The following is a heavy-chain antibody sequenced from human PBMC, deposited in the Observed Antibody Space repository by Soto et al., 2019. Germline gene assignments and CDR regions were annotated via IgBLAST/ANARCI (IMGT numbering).Heavy chain of an antibody. CDR1: GFPFRTYA. D-gene: IGHD5-12*01. CDR2: INHNRNTI. CDR3: VRDRGYTGYDVEY. J-gene: IGHJ4*02. V-gene: IGHV3-48*02. Sequence: EVQLVESGGGLIQPGGSLRVSCAASGFPFRTYAMNWVRQAPGKGLEWVSYINHNRNTIYYADSVKGRFTIARDNAKNALYLQMNSLRDEYTAVYYCVRDRGYTGYDVEYWGQGTLVTVSS.